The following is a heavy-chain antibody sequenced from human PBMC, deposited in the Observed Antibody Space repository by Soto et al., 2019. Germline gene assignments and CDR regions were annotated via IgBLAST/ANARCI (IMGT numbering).Heavy chain of an antibody. J-gene: IGHJ3*02. CDR3: ASYLDYYDSSGYYDARAFDI. D-gene: IGHD3-22*01. Sequence: SVKVSCKASGGTFSSYSISWVRQAPGQGLEWMGGIIPIFGTANYAQKFQGRVTITADKSTSTAYMELSSLRSEDTAVYYCASYLDYYDSSGYYDARAFDIWGQGTMVTVSS. V-gene: IGHV1-69*06. CDR1: GGTFSSYS. CDR2: IIPIFGTA.